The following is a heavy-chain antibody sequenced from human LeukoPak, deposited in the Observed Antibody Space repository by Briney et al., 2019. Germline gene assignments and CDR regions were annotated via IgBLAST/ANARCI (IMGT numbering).Heavy chain of an antibody. D-gene: IGHD2-2*01. V-gene: IGHV3-66*01. CDR3: ARDLLVVVPAAISTLGGDYYYYGMDV. Sequence: GGSLRLSCAASGFTVSSNYMSWVRQAPGKGLEWVSVIYSGGSTYYADSVKGRFTISRDNSKNTLYLQMNSLRAEDTAVYYCARDLLVVVPAAISTLGGDYYYYGMDVWGQGTTVTVSS. CDR2: IYSGGST. J-gene: IGHJ6*02. CDR1: GFTVSSNY.